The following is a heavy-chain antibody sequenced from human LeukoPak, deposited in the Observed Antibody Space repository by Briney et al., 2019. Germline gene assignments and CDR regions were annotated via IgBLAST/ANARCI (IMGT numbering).Heavy chain of an antibody. J-gene: IGHJ3*01. CDR1: GFTFNDFA. CDR2: IGDAGT. Sequence: GGSLRLSCAASGFTFNDFAMTWVRQAPGKGLEWVSSIGDAGTYYADSVKGRFTISRNNSKNMLYLQLNSLRAGDTAMYYCAKNLGPFDVRGQGTMVTVSS. V-gene: IGHV3-23*01. D-gene: IGHD3-16*01. CDR3: AKNLGPFDV.